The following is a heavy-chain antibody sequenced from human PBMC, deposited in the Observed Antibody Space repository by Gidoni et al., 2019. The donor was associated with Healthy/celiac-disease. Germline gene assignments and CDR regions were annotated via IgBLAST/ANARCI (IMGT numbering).Heavy chain of an antibody. D-gene: IGHD2-15*01. V-gene: IGHV3-74*01. CDR1: RFTFSSYW. CDR2: INSDGSST. J-gene: IGHJ4*02. CDR3: ARAWYLWSYHQRSSGFDY. Sequence: EVQLVESGGGLVQPGGSLRLSCAASRFTFSSYWMHWVRQAPGKGLVWVSRINSDGSSTSYADSVKGRFTISRDNAKNTLYLQMNSLRAEDTAVYYCARAWYLWSYHQRSSGFDYWGQGTLVTVSS.